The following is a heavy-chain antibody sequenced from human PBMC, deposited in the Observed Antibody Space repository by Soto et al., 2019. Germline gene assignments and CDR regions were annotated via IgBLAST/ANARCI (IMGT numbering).Heavy chain of an antibody. Sequence: ASVKVSCKASGYTFTSYAMHWVRQAPGQRLEWMGWINAGNGNTKYSQKFQGRVTITRDTSASTAYMELSSLRSEETAVYYCARSTPIFGVVIMRPYYYGMDVWGQGTTVTVCS. J-gene: IGHJ6*02. D-gene: IGHD3-3*01. CDR2: INAGNGNT. V-gene: IGHV1-3*01. CDR1: GYTFTSYA. CDR3: ARSTPIFGVVIMRPYYYGMDV.